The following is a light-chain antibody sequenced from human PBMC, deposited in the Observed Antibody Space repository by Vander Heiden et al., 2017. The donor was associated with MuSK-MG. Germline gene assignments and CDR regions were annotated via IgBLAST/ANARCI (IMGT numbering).Light chain of an antibody. CDR2: TTS. J-gene: IGKJ1*01. V-gene: IGKV1-39*01. Sequence: IQMRQFPSSLSASVGDRVTITCRASQSISSYLNWYQQKPGKAPKLLIYTTSTLQSGVPASFSGSGSGTDFTLTISSLQPEDFATYFCQQSDSTPWTFGQGTKVEIK. CDR1: QSISSY. CDR3: QQSDSTPWT.